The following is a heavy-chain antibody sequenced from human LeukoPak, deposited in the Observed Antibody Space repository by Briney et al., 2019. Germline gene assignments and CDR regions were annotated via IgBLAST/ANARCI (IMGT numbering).Heavy chain of an antibody. V-gene: IGHV1-18*01. CDR1: GYTFTSYG. J-gene: IGHJ6*03. Sequence: ASVKVSCKASGYTFTSYGISWVRQAPGQGLEWMGWISAYNGNTNYAQKLQGRVAMTTDTSTSTAYMELRSLRSDDTAVYYCARGRYSHIPYYMDVWGKGTTVTISS. CDR2: ISAYNGNT. D-gene: IGHD5-18*01. CDR3: ARGRYSHIPYYMDV.